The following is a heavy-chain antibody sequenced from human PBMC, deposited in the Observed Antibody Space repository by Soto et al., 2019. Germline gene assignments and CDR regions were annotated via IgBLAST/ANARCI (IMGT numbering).Heavy chain of an antibody. CDR3: ARGHPRWELWVEEIDY. J-gene: IGHJ4*02. CDR2: ISSSSSTI. CDR1: GFTFSSYS. Sequence: GGSLRLSCAASGFTFSSYSMNWVRQAPGKGLEWVSYISSSSSTIYYADSVKGRFTISRDNAKNSLYLQMNSLRAEDTAVYYCARGHPRWELWVEEIDYWGQGTLVTVSS. V-gene: IGHV3-48*01. D-gene: IGHD1-26*01.